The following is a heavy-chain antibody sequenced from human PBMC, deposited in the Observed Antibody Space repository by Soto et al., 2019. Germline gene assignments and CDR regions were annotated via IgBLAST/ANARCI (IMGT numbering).Heavy chain of an antibody. Sequence: QVQLQQWGAGPLRPLETLSLTCGVSGGSFSGYYWAWIRHAPGKGLEWIGEIKNRGSINYDPSLKSRVSISVDTSKNHYSPNLRSVTAADTAVYYCARESHDILTGPPWVWYFDLWGRGTLVTVSS. J-gene: IGHJ2*01. V-gene: IGHV4-34*01. CDR2: IKNRGSI. CDR1: GGSFSGYY. CDR3: ARESHDILTGPPWVWYFDL. D-gene: IGHD3-9*01.